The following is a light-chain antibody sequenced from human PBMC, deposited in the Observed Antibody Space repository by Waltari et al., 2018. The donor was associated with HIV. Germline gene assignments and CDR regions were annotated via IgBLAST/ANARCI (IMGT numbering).Light chain of an antibody. CDR1: SSDVGGYNY. V-gene: IGLV2-8*01. CDR2: EVS. J-gene: IGLJ3*02. CDR3: SSSRV. Sequence: QSALTQPPSASGSPGQSVTISCTGTSSDVGGYNYVSWYQQHPGKAPKLMIYEVSKGPSGVPDRFSGSKSGNTASLTVSGLQAEDEADYYCSSSRVFGGGTKLTVL.